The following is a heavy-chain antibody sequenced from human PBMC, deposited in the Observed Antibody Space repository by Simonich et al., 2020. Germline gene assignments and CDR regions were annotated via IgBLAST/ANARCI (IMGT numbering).Heavy chain of an antibody. CDR3: ACLGTGDAFDI. D-gene: IGHD3-9*01. CDR2: IKQKGRDK. Sequence: EVQLVESGGGLVQPGGSLRLSCAASGFTFSSYWMSWVRQAPGKGLEGVANIKQKGRDKCYVDSVKGRFTISRDNAKNALYLQMNSLRAEDTAVYYCACLGTGDAFDIWGQGTMVTVSS. CDR1: GFTFSSYW. J-gene: IGHJ3*02. V-gene: IGHV3-7*01.